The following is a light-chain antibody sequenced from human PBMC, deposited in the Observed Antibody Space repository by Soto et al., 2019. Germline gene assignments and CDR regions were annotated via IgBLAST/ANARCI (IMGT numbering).Light chain of an antibody. CDR1: QSVSSNY. CDR3: QQYGSSRWT. V-gene: IGKV3-20*01. CDR2: GAS. Sequence: EIVLTQSPGTLSLSPVESATLSCRSSQSVSSNYLAWYQQKPGQAPRLLIYGASSRATGIPDRFSGSGFGTDFTLTISRLEPEDFAVYYCQQYGSSRWTFGQGTKVDIK. J-gene: IGKJ1*01.